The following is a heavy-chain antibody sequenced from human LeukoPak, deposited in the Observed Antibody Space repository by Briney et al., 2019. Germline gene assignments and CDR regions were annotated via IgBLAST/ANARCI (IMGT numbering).Heavy chain of an antibody. CDR2: IYSGGST. CDR3: AGHCSGVSCYGGLFDY. CDR1: GFTFNSYS. J-gene: IGHJ4*02. V-gene: IGHV3-66*04. Sequence: PGGSLTLSCPVSGFTFNSYSMNCVRHAPGKGLEWVSVIYSGGSTYYADSVKGRFTISRDNSKNTLYLQMNSLRAEDTAVYYCAGHCSGVSCYGGLFDYWGQGTLVTVSS. D-gene: IGHD2-15*01.